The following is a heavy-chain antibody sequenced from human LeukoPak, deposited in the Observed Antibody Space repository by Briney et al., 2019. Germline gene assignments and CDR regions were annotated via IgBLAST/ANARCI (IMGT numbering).Heavy chain of an antibody. V-gene: IGHV3-21*05. CDR3: AREGQKRYYYDSSGYYRSRLFDY. CDR2: ISSSSSYI. Sequence: KPGGSLRLSCAASGFTFSSYSMNWVRQAPGKGLGWVSYISSSSSYIYYADSVKGRFTISRDNAKNSLYLQMNSLRAEDTAVYYCAREGQKRYYYDSSGYYRSRLFDYWGQGTLVTVSS. J-gene: IGHJ4*02. CDR1: GFTFSSYS. D-gene: IGHD3-22*01.